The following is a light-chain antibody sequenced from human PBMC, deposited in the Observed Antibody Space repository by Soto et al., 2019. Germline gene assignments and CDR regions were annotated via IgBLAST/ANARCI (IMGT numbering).Light chain of an antibody. CDR1: QDISSW. CDR3: QQANSFPIFT. CDR2: AAS. V-gene: IGKV1D-12*01. Sequence: DIRMTQSPSSVSASVGDRVTITCRASQDISSWLAWYQQKPGKAPKLLIYAASSLQSGVPSRFSGSGSGTDFTLTISSLQPEDFGTYYCQQANSFPIFTFGPGTKVDIK. J-gene: IGKJ3*01.